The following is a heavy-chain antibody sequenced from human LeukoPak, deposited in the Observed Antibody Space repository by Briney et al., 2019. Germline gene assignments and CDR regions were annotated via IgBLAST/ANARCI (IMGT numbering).Heavy chain of an antibody. CDR2: IYYGGST. J-gene: IGHJ6*02. V-gene: IGHV4-39*07. CDR1: GGSISSSSYY. CDR3: ARDAGHQLSRRNYYAMDV. Sequence: SETLSLICTVSGGSISSSSYYWAWIRQPPGKGLEWIGSIYYGGSTYYNLSLKSRVTISVDISKNQFSLKVSPVTAADTAVYYCARDAGHQLSRRNYYAMDVWGQGTTVTVSS. D-gene: IGHD2-2*01.